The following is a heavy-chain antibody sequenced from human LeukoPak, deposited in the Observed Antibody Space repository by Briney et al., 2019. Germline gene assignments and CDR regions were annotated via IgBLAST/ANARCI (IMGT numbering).Heavy chain of an antibody. CDR3: ARGSSSSPTVFDY. CDR1: GGSISSGGYS. CDR2: IYHSGST. V-gene: IGHV4-30-2*01. D-gene: IGHD6-6*01. J-gene: IGHJ4*02. Sequence: PSETPSLTCAVSGGSISSGGYSWSWIRQPPGKGLEWIGYIYHSGSTYYNPSLRSRVTISVDMSKNQFSLKLSSVTAADTAVYYCARGSSSSPTVFDYWGQGTLVTVSS.